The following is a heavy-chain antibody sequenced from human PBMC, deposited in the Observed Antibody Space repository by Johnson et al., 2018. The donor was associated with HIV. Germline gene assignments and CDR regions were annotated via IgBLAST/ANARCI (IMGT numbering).Heavy chain of an antibody. CDR3: ATNRGGAFDI. Sequence: VQLVESGGGLVQPGRSLRLSCAASGFTFDDYAMHWVRQAPGKGLEWVSGINWNGDTTAYADSVKGRFTISRDNSKNTLYLQMNSLRGEDTAVYYCATNRGGAFDIWGQGTMVTVSS. J-gene: IGHJ3*02. CDR2: INWNGDTT. D-gene: IGHD3-16*01. V-gene: IGHV3-9*01. CDR1: GFTFDDYA.